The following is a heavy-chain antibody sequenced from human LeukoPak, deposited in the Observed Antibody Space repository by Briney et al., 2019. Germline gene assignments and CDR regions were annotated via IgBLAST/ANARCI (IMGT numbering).Heavy chain of an antibody. Sequence: GGSLRLSCAASGGTFGDYGMSWVGHLPGKGLEWVAGINWDGTNTHYADSVRGRFTIARDNAENSLFLQMKSLRDADTAFYYSAKDLSSNWLRFDHWGRGTLVTVSS. V-gene: IGHV3-20*04. CDR1: GGTFGDYG. CDR2: INWDGTNT. CDR3: AKDLSSNWLRFDH. D-gene: IGHD1-1*01. J-gene: IGHJ4*01.